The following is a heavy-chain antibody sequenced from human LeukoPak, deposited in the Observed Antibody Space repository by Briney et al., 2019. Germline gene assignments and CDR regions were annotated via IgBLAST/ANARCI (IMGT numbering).Heavy chain of an antibody. V-gene: IGHV3-74*01. J-gene: IGHJ4*02. D-gene: IGHD7-27*01. CDR2: INSDGSST. Sequence: PGGSLRLSCAASGFTFSSYWMHWVRQAPGKGLVWVSRINSDGSSTIHADSVKGRFTISRDNSKNTLYLQMSSLRAEDTAVYYCVKNWGYGDDYWGQGTLVTVSS. CDR3: VKNWGYGDDY. CDR1: GFTFSSYW.